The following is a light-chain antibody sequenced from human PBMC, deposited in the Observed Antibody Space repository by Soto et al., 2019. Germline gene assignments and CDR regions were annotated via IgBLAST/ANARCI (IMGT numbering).Light chain of an antibody. CDR3: QQYNNWSLT. CDR1: QSVSSD. J-gene: IGKJ4*01. V-gene: IGKV3-15*01. Sequence: EIVMTQTPATLSVSPGERATLSCRASQSVSSDLAWYEQKPGQAPRLLIYGASTRATGIPAWFSGSGSGTEFTLTISSLQSEDFAVYYWQQYNNWSLTFGGGTKVEIK. CDR2: GAS.